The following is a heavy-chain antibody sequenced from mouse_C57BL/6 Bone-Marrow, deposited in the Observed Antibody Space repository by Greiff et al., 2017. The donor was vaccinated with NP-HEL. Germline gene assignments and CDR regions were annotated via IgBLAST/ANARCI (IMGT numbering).Heavy chain of an antibody. CDR2: ILPGSGST. D-gene: IGHD2-1*01. CDR3: ARRDYGKRWYFDV. Sequence: GYWIEWVKQRPGHGLEWIGAILPGSGSTNYNEKFKGKATFTADTSSNTAYMQLSSLTTEDSAIYYCARRDYGKRWYFDVWGTGTTVTVSS. V-gene: IGHV1-9*01. J-gene: IGHJ1*03. CDR1: GYW.